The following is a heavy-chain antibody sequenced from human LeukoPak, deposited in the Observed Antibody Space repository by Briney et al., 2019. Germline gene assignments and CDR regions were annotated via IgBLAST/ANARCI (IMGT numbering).Heavy chain of an antibody. J-gene: IGHJ6*02. D-gene: IGHD2-15*01. CDR2: IYSGGST. CDR1: GFTVSSNY. V-gene: IGHV3-66*01. CDR3: ARYLVAYYYYGMDV. Sequence: GGSLRLSCAASGFTVSSNYMSWVRQAPGKGLEWVSVIYSGGSTYYADSVKGRFTISRDNSKNTLYLQMNSLRAEDTAVYYCARYLVAYYYYGMDVWGQGTTVTVSS.